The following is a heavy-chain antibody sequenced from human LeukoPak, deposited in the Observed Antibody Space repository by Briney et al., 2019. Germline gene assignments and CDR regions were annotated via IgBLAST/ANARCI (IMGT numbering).Heavy chain of an antibody. D-gene: IGHD1-26*01. CDR1: GYTFTSYA. CDR2: ISAGNGNT. J-gene: IGHJ4*02. Sequence: ASVKVSCKASGYTFTSYAIHWVRQAPGQRLEWMGWISAGNGNTKYSQNFQGRVTFISNTSATTAFMELSSLRSEDAAVYYCARGGIVGAHFDYWGQGTLVTVSS. V-gene: IGHV1-3*01. CDR3: ARGGIVGAHFDY.